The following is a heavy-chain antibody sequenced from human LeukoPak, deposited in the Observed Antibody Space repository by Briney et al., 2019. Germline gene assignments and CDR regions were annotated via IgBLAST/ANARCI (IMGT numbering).Heavy chain of an antibody. D-gene: IGHD3-10*01. Sequence: SGPALVKPTQTLTLTCTFSGFSLSTSGMCVSWIRQPPGKALEWLALIDWDDDKYYSTSLKTRLTISKDTSKNQVVLTMTNMDPVGTATYYCARSAYYYGSGRLDHYGMDVWGQGTTVTVSS. CDR1: GFSLSTSGMC. J-gene: IGHJ6*02. CDR2: IDWDDDK. V-gene: IGHV2-70*01. CDR3: ARSAYYYGSGRLDHYGMDV.